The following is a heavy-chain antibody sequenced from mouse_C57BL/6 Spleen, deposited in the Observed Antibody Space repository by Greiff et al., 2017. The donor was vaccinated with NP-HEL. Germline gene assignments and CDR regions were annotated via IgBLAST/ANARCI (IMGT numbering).Heavy chain of an antibody. Sequence: QVHVKQSGAELAKPGASVKLSCKASGYTFTSYWMHWVKQRPGQGLEWIGYINPSSGYTKYNQKFKDKATLTADKSSSTAYMQLSSLTYEDSAVYYCARDYYGSSPWFAYWGQGTLVTVSA. D-gene: IGHD1-1*01. CDR3: ARDYYGSSPWFAY. CDR1: GYTFTSYW. CDR2: INPSSGYT. J-gene: IGHJ3*01. V-gene: IGHV1-7*01.